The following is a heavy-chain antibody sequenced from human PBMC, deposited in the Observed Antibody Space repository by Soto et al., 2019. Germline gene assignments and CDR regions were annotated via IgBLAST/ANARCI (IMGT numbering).Heavy chain of an antibody. Sequence: GEPRKISCKGSGFSFPSYWTGWVRPMPGKGVEWMGIIYSGDSDTRYSPSIQGPVTISPDKSSSHAYLQRSSVKAADTALYYCARNGGVVPLLDYYGMDVWGQGTTVTVSS. CDR2: IYSGDSDT. V-gene: IGHV5-51*02. CDR3: ARNGGVVPLLDYYGMDV. D-gene: IGHD3-3*01. CDR1: GFSFPSYW. J-gene: IGHJ6*02.